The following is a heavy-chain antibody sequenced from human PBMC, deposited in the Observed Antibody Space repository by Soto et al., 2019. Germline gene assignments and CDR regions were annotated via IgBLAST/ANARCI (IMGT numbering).Heavy chain of an antibody. V-gene: IGHV3-11*03. J-gene: IGHJ4*02. CDR1: GFTFGDYY. CDR3: ASQEGSRDFWSGYCFDY. D-gene: IGHD3-3*01. Sequence: GGSLRLSCAASGFTFGDYYMAWIRQAPGKGLEWISFISSSSYYINYADSVKGRFTSSRDNARNSLYLQLNSLRAEDTAVYYCASQEGSRDFWSGYCFDYWGQGTLVTVSS. CDR2: ISSSSYYI.